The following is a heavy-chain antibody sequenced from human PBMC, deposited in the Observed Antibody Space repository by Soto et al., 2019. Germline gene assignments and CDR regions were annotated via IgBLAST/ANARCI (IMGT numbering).Heavy chain of an antibody. J-gene: IGHJ5*01. CDR1: GGSVNSADYY. Sequence: PSETLSLTCSLSGGSVNSADYYWSWIRQPPGKGLEWIGYTYYSGDTFYNPSLKSRVAIMQDTSKNQFSLRLRSVTAADTAVCFCARILMNYYRLDSWGQGTLVTVSS. D-gene: IGHD3-22*01. CDR3: ARILMNYYRLDS. V-gene: IGHV4-30-4*01. CDR2: TYYSGDT.